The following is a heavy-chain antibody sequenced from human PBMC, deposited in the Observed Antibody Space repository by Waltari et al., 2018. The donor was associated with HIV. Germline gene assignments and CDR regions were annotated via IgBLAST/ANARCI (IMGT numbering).Heavy chain of an antibody. CDR3: ASYLHGSYKPPFDN. J-gene: IGHJ4*02. CDR2: IAPGYST. Sequence: EVQMLESGGGLVQPGGSLRLSCAASGLTFSHFVMAWVRRAPGKGLEWVSSIAPGYSTFYADSVKGRFTISRDTSKNTHFLQMNNLGADDTAMYYCASYLHGSYKPPFDNWGQGTLVTVSS. CDR1: GLTFSHFV. D-gene: IGHD3-22*01. V-gene: IGHV3-23*01.